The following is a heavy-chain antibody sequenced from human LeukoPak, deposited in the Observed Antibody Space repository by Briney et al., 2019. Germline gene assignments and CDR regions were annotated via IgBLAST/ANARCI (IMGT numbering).Heavy chain of an antibody. D-gene: IGHD3-22*01. V-gene: IGHV3-23*01. CDR3: AKDVIITMIVVVITTLFDY. CDR1: GFTFSSYA. CDR2: ISGSGGTT. J-gene: IGHJ4*02. Sequence: GGSLRLSCAASGFTFSSYAMSWIRQAPGKGLEWVSAISGSGGTTYNPDSVKGRFTISRDNSKNTLYLQMNRLRAEDTAVYYCAKDVIITMIVVVITTLFDYWGQGTLVTVSS.